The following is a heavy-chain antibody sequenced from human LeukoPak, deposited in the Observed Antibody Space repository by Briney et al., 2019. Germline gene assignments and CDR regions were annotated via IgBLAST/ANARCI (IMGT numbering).Heavy chain of an antibody. V-gene: IGHV4-39*01. CDR1: GGSFSGYY. CDR3: ARHFGGYSYGLGPLHYFDY. D-gene: IGHD5-18*01. Sequence: PSETLSLTCTVYGGSFSGYYWSWIRQPPGKGLEWIGRIYYSGSTYYNPSLKSRVTISVDTSKNQFSLKLSSVTAADTAVYYCARHFGGYSYGLGPLHYFDYWGQGTLVTVSS. J-gene: IGHJ4*02. CDR2: IYYSGST.